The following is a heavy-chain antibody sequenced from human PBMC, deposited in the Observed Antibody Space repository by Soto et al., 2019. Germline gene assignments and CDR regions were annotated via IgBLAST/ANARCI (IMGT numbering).Heavy chain of an antibody. CDR1: GDTVSSNSAA. CDR3: TRHYLPAPYHYYGMDV. V-gene: IGHV6-1*01. D-gene: IGHD2-2*01. CDR2: TYYRSKWYN. J-gene: IGHJ6*02. Sequence: SQTLSLTCAIFGDTVSSNSAAWSWIRQSPARGLEWLGRTYYRSKWYNDYAVSVKSRVTINQDTSKKQFSMHLNSVTLEDTAVYYCTRHYLPAPYHYYGMDVWGQETTVTVSS.